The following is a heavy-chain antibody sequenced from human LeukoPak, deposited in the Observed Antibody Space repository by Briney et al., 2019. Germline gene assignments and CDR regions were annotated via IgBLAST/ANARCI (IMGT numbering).Heavy chain of an antibody. D-gene: IGHD2-15*01. Sequence: GGSLRLSCAASGFTFSSHWMHWVRQAPGKGLVWVSRINGDGSNTTYADSVKGRFTISRDNAKNTLYLQMNSLRAEDTAVYHCARPKTWYSTDAFDIRGQGTMVTVSS. CDR2: INGDGSNT. CDR3: ARPKTWYSTDAFDI. CDR1: GFTFSSHW. J-gene: IGHJ3*02. V-gene: IGHV3-74*03.